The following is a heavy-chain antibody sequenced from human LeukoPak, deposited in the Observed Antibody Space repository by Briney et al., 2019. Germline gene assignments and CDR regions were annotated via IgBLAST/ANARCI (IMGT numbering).Heavy chain of an antibody. V-gene: IGHV1-2*02. D-gene: IGHD3-10*01. J-gene: IGHJ3*02. CDR2: INPNSGGT. CDR3: ARDSLVLLLHDAFDI. Sequence: ASVKVSCKASGYTFTGYYMHWVRQAPGQGLEWMGWINPNSGGTNYAQKFQGRVTMTRDTSISTAYMELSRLRSDDTAVYYCARDSLVLLLHDAFDIWGQGTMVTVSS. CDR1: GYTFTGYY.